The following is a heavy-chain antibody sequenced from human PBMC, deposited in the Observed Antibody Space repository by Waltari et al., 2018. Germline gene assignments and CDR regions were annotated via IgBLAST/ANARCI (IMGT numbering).Heavy chain of an antibody. CDR2: ISGSGGST. CDR3: AKGFYDFWSGYPNWYFDL. Sequence: EVQLLESGGGLVQPGWSLRLSCAASGFTFGSYAMSSVRQAPGTGLEWVSAISGSGGSTYYADSVKGRFTISRDNSKNTLYLQMNSLRAEDTAVYYCAKGFYDFWSGYPNWYFDLWGRGTLVTVSS. D-gene: IGHD3-3*01. J-gene: IGHJ2*01. CDR1: GFTFGSYA. V-gene: IGHV3-23*01.